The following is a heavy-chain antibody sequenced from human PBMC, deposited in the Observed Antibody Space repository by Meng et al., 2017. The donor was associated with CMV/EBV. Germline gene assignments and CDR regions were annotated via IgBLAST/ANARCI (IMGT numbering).Heavy chain of an antibody. J-gene: IGHJ6*02. V-gene: IGHV4-59*01. CDR3: ASFPYYYYYGMDV. CDR1: GGSISSYY. CDR2: IYYSGST. Sequence: GSLRLSCTVSGGSISSYYWSWIRQPPGKGLEWIGYIYYSGSTNYNPSLKSRVTISVDTSKNQFSLKLSSVTAADTAVYYCASFPYYYYYGMDVWGQGTTVTVSS.